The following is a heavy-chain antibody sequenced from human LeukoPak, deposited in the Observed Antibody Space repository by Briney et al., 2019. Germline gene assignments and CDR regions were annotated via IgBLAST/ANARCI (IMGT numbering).Heavy chain of an antibody. CDR2: INHSGST. D-gene: IGHD6-19*01. Sequence: SETLSLTCAVYGGSFSGYYWSWIRQPPGKGLEWIGEINHSGSTNYNPSLKSRVTISVDTSKNQFSLKLSSVTAADTAVYYCARGSLSSGWAQDYWGQGTLVTVSS. CDR1: GGSFSGYY. V-gene: IGHV4-34*01. J-gene: IGHJ4*02. CDR3: ARGSLSSGWAQDY.